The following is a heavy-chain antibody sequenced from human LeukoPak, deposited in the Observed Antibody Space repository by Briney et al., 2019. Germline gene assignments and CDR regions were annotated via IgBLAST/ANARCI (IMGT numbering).Heavy chain of an antibody. D-gene: IGHD6-13*01. V-gene: IGHV3-23*01. Sequence: GGSLRLSCAASGFTFSSYAMSWVRQAPGKGLEWVSAISGSGGSTYYADSMKGRFTISRDNAKNSLYLQMNSLRAEDTAVYYCARGIWGAAAGADYWGQGTLVTVSS. CDR1: GFTFSSYA. J-gene: IGHJ4*02. CDR2: ISGSGGST. CDR3: ARGIWGAAAGADY.